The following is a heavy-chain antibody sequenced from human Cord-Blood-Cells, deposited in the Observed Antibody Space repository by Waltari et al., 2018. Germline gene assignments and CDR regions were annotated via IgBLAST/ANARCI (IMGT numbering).Heavy chain of an antibody. D-gene: IGHD1-26*01. V-gene: IGHV5-51*01. CDR3: ARLNSGSYRGAFDI. CDR2: IFPGDADT. J-gene: IGHJ3*02. CDR1: GYSFTSSW. Sequence: EVQLVQSGAEVKKPGESLKISCKGSGYSFTSSWIGWVRQMRGKGLEWMGIIFPGDADTRDSPSFQGKVTIAADKSIGTAYLQWSSLKASDTAMYYCARLNSGSYRGAFDIWGQGTMVTVSS.